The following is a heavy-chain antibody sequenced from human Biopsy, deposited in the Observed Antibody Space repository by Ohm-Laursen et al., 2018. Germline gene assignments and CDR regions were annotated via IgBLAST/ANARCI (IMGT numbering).Heavy chain of an antibody. D-gene: IGHD4-17*01. V-gene: IGHV3-23*01. CDR3: AKPADSYGSEFYFDY. CDR2: INTSGGST. CDR1: GFTFSSYA. Sequence: GSLRLSCSASGFTFSSYAMTWVRQAPGKGLEWVSVINTSGGSTHYAVSVKGRFTISRDNSKNTLYLRMNSLRAEDTAVYYCAKPADSYGSEFYFDYWGQGTLVTV. J-gene: IGHJ4*02.